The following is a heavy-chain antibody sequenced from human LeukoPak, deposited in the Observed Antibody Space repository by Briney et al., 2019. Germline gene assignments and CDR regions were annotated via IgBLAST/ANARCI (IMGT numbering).Heavy chain of an antibody. CDR1: GYAFTSYG. D-gene: IGHD3-22*01. Sequence: ASVKVSCKASGYAFTSYGISWVRQAPGQGLEWMGWISAYNGNTNYAQKLQGRVTMTTDTSTSTAYMELRSLRSDDTAVYYCARARDSSGYYKTNWYFDLWGRGTLVTVSS. J-gene: IGHJ2*01. CDR3: ARARDSSGYYKTNWYFDL. CDR2: ISAYNGNT. V-gene: IGHV1-18*01.